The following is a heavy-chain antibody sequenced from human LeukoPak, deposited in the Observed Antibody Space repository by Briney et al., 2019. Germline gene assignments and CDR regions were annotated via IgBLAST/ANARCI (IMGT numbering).Heavy chain of an antibody. D-gene: IGHD6-19*01. Sequence: GGSLRLSCAASGFTFSNAWMSWVRQAPGKGLEWVGRIKSKTDGGTTDYAAPVKGRFTISRDDSKNTLYLQMNSLKTEDTAVYYCTRPLGAVAGPTDYWGQGTLVTVSS. CDR2: IKSKTDGGTT. CDR3: TRPLGAVAGPTDY. V-gene: IGHV3-15*01. CDR1: GFTFSNAW. J-gene: IGHJ4*02.